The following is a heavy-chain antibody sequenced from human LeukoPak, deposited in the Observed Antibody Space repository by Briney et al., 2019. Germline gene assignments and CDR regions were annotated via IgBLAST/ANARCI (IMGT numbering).Heavy chain of an antibody. CDR3: ARVLVRGVITSLGY. CDR2: INAGNGNT. J-gene: IGHJ4*02. D-gene: IGHD3-10*01. V-gene: IGHV1-3*01. CDR1: GYTFTSYA. Sequence: AASVKVSCKASGYTFTSYAMHWVRQAPRQRLEWMGWINAGNGNTKYSQKFQGRVTITRDTSASTAYMELSSLRSEDTAVYYCARVLVRGVITSLGYWGQGTLVTVSS.